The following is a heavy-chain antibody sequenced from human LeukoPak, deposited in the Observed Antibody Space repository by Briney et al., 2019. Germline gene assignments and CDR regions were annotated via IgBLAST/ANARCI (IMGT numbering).Heavy chain of an antibody. V-gene: IGHV1-69*05. Sequence: SVKVSFKASGGTFSSYAISWVRDAPGQGLEWMGGIIPIFGTANYAQKFQGRVTITTDESTSTAYMELSSLRSEDTAVYYCARGGAAANYYYMDVWGKGTTVTVSS. CDR1: GGTFSSYA. CDR2: IIPIFGTA. CDR3: ARGGAAANYYYMDV. D-gene: IGHD2-2*01. J-gene: IGHJ6*03.